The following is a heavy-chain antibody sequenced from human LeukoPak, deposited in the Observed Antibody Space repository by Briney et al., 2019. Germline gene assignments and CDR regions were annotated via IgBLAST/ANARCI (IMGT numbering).Heavy chain of an antibody. Sequence: PSQTLSLTCTVSRGSISSGSYYWSWIQQPAGKGLEWIGRIYTSGSTNYNPSLKSRVTISVDTSKNQFSLKLSSVTAADTAVYYCARGPHSSSLGNWFDPWGQGTLVTVSS. CDR1: RGSISSGSYY. V-gene: IGHV4-61*02. J-gene: IGHJ5*02. CDR2: IYTSGST. CDR3: ARGPHSSSLGNWFDP. D-gene: IGHD6-6*01.